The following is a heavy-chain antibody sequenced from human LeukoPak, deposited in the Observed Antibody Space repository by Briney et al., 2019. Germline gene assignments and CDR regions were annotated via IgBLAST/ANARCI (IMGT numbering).Heavy chain of an antibody. D-gene: IGHD3-22*01. CDR2: ISGSGGST. J-gene: IGHJ3*02. CDR1: GFTFSSYA. CDR3: AKGCYYDSSEARPHAFDI. Sequence: GGSLRLSCAASGFTFSSYAMSWVRQAPGKGLEWVSVISGSGGSTDYADSVKGRFTVSRDNSKNTLYLQMNSLRAEDTAVYYCAKGCYYDSSEARPHAFDIWGQGTMVTVSS. V-gene: IGHV3-23*01.